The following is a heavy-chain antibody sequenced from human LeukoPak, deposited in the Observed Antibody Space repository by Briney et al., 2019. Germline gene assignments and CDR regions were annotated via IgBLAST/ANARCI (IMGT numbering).Heavy chain of an antibody. CDR1: GFTFNNYA. D-gene: IGHD6-19*01. V-gene: IGHV3-23*01. CDR3: AGGASYSSSTLDAFDI. Sequence: GGSLRLSCAASGFTFNNYAMSWVRQAPGKGLEWVSAITGSGGSTYSADSVKGRFTISRDNSKNTLYLQMNSLRADDTAVYYCAGGASYSSSTLDAFDIWGQGTMVTVSS. J-gene: IGHJ3*02. CDR2: ITGSGGST.